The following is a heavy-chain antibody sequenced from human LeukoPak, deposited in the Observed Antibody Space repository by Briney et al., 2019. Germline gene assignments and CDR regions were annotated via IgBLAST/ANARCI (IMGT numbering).Heavy chain of an antibody. Sequence: ASVKVSCKASGGTFSSYAISWVRQAPGQGLEWMGGIIPIFGTANYAQKFQGRVTITTDESTSTAYMELSSLRSEDTAVYYCARDFSAYYYDSSGYRDAFDIWGQGTMVTVSS. CDR3: ARDFSAYYYDSSGYRDAFDI. CDR2: IIPIFGTA. V-gene: IGHV1-69*05. CDR1: GGTFSSYA. D-gene: IGHD3-22*01. J-gene: IGHJ3*02.